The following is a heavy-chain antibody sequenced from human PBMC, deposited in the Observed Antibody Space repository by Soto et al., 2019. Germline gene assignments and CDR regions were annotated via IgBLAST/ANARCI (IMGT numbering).Heavy chain of an antibody. V-gene: IGHV1-8*01. D-gene: IGHD1-1*01. J-gene: IGHJ3*02. Sequence: ASGKGSCKVSGCTYTSYDINWVRQPTAQGLAWMGCMNPTSGNTGYEQKFQGRVTMTRNTSISTAYMELSSLRAEDTAVYYRARVSPGWNNDIWGKGTMVTVSS. CDR1: GCTYTSYD. CDR3: ARVSPGWNNDI. CDR2: MNPTSGNT.